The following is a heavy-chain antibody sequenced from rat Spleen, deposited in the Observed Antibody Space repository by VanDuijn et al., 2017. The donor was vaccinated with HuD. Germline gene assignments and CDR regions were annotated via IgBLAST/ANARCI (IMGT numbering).Heavy chain of an antibody. Sequence: QVQLKESGPGLVQPSQTLSLTCTVSGFSLTSYTVSWVRQPPGKGLEWIAAISSGGSTYYNSAIKSRLSITRDTSKSQVFLKMNSLQTEDTAMYFCARGSVFFDYWGRGVMVTVSS. CDR3: ARGSVFFDY. V-gene: IGHV2-6*01. CDR2: ISSGGST. CDR1: GFSLTSYT. J-gene: IGHJ2*01.